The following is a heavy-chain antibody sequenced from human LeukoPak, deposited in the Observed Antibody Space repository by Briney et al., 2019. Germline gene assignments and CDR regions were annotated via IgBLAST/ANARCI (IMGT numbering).Heavy chain of an antibody. CDR1: GYTFTSYD. CDR3: ARGPRSGWNDVWFDP. CDR2: MNPNSGNT. J-gene: IGHJ5*02. V-gene: IGHV1-8*01. D-gene: IGHD1-1*01. Sequence: ASVKVSCKASGYTFTSYDINWVRQATGPGLEWMGWMNPNSGNTGYAQKFQGRVTMTRNTSISTAYMELSSLRSEDTAVYYCARGPRSGWNDVWFDPWGQGTLVTVSS.